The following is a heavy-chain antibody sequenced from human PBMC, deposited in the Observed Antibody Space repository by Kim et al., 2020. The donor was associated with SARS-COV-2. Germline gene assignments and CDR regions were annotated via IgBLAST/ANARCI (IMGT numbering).Heavy chain of an antibody. Sequence: ASVKVSCKVSGYTLTELSMHWVRQAPGKGLEWMGGFDPEDGETIYAQKFQGRVTMTEDTSTDTAYMELSSLRSEDTAVYYCATSVFPVDAFDIWGQGTMVTVSS. CDR3: ATSVFPVDAFDI. J-gene: IGHJ3*02. CDR1: GYTLTELS. CDR2: FDPEDGET. V-gene: IGHV1-24*01. D-gene: IGHD2-21*01.